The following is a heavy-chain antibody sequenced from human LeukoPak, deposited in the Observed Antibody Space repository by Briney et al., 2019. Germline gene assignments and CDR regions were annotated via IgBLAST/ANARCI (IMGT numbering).Heavy chain of an antibody. D-gene: IGHD3-10*01. CDR2: INHSGST. Sequence: SETLSLTCAVYGGSLSGYYWSWIRQPPGKGLEWIGEINHSGSTNYNPSLKSRVTISVDTSKNQFSLKLSSVTAADTAVYYCARGLTYGSGEGYGMDVWGQGTTVTVSS. CDR3: ARGLTYGSGEGYGMDV. CDR1: GGSLSGYY. J-gene: IGHJ6*02. V-gene: IGHV4-34*01.